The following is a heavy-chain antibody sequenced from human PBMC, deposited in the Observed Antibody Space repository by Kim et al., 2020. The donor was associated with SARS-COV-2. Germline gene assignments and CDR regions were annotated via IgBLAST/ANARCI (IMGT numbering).Heavy chain of an antibody. CDR1: GFTFSSYE. J-gene: IGHJ6*02. V-gene: IGHV3-48*03. CDR2: ISSSGSTT. CDR3: ARVYSNYVGVWEYYYGMDV. D-gene: IGHD4-4*01. Sequence: GGSLRLSCAASGFTFSSYEMNWVRQAPGKGLEWVSYISSSGSTTYYADSMKGRFTSSRDNAKNSLYLQMNSLRAEDTAVYYCARVYSNYVGVWEYYYGMDVWGQGTTVTVSS.